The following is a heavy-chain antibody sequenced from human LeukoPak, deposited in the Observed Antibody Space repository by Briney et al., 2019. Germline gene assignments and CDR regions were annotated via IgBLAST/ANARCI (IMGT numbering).Heavy chain of an antibody. CDR3: AREIPSRYFDL. CDR2: IFYSGST. V-gene: IGHV4-39*02. D-gene: IGHD2-2*01. CDR1: GGSISSSSYS. Sequence: SETLSLTCTVSGGSISSSSYSWGWIRQPPGKGLEWIGSIFYSGSTYYNPSLKSRVTISLDTSKNQFSLKVSSVTAADTAVYYCAREIPSRYFDLWGRGTLVTVSS. J-gene: IGHJ2*01.